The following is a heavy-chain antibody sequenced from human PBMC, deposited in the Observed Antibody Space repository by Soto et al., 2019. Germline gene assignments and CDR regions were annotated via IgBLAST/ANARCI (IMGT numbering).Heavy chain of an antibody. D-gene: IGHD3-10*01. CDR2: INIDGSTT. Sequence: VQLVESGGGLVQPGESLRLSCAASGFTFSSYWMHWVRQAPGKGLVWVSRINIDGSTTNYADSVKGRFTISRDNAKSTLYLQMNSLRVEDTAVYYCARGPYGSGTYLFDSWGQGTLVTVSS. CDR3: ARGPYGSGTYLFDS. J-gene: IGHJ4*02. CDR1: GFTFSSYW. V-gene: IGHV3-74*01.